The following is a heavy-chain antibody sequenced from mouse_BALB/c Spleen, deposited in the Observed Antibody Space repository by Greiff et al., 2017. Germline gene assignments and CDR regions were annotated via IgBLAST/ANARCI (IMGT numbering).Heavy chain of an antibody. CDR2: IWGDGST. V-gene: IGHV2-6-7*01. D-gene: IGHD2-3*01. Sequence: QVHVKQSGPGLVAPSQSLSITCTVSGFSLTGYGVNWVRQPPGKGLEWLGMIWGDGSTDYNSALKSRLSISKDNSKSQVFLKMNSLQTDDTARYYCARDGNDGYYKDAMDYWGQGTSVTVSS. J-gene: IGHJ4*01. CDR3: ARDGNDGYYKDAMDY. CDR1: GFSLTGYG.